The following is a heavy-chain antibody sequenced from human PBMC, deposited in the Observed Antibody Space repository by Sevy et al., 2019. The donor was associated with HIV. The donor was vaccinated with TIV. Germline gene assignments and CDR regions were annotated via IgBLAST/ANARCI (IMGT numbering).Heavy chain of an antibody. CDR1: GFSVSTYG. D-gene: IGHD5-18*01. J-gene: IGHJ4*02. CDR2: MNQDGTER. Sequence: GGSLRLSCAASGFSVSTYGMTWVRQAPGKGLEWVATMNQDGTERDYVDSVKGRFTISRDNTKTLLFLQMNSLSAEDTGVYYCVRAGLGRFSYSLACWGKGTLVTVSS. CDR3: VRAGLGRFSYSLAC. V-gene: IGHV3-7*01.